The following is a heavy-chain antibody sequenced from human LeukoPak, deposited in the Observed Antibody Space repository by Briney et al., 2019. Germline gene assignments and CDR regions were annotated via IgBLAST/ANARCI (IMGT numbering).Heavy chain of an antibody. CDR1: GFTFSTYG. CDR2: IHYDGGNE. D-gene: IGHD2-2*01. CDR3: ARGLPSSTRTYNWFDP. J-gene: IGHJ5*02. Sequence: GGSLRLSCAASGFTFSTYGMHWVRQAPGKGLEWVAFIHYDGGNEYNGDSVKGLFTISRDNSKNTLYLQMNSLRPEDTAVYYCARGLPSSTRTYNWFDPWGPGTLVTVSS. V-gene: IGHV3-30*02.